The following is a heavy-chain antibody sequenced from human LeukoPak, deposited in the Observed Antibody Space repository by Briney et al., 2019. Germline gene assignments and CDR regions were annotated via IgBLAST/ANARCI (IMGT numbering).Heavy chain of an antibody. CDR1: GYSISSGYY. CDR3: ARDKVGAINWFDP. Sequence: PSETLSLTCTVSGYSISSGYYWGWIRQPPGKGLEWIGSIYHSGSTYYNPSLKSRVTISVDTSKNQFSLKLSSVTAADTAVYYCARDKVGAINWFDPWGQGTLVTVSS. D-gene: IGHD1-26*01. CDR2: IYHSGST. V-gene: IGHV4-38-2*02. J-gene: IGHJ5*02.